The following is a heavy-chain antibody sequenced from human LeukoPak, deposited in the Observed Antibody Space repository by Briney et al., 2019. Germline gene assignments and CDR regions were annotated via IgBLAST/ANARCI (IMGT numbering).Heavy chain of an antibody. V-gene: IGHV3-74*01. CDR3: AGHGSNGY. J-gene: IGHJ4*02. CDR2: INGDGSST. D-gene: IGHD2-8*01. CDR1: GSTFRGYW. Sequence: GASLRLSCAASGSTFRGYWMHWVRHAPGKGLVWVSRINGDGSSTNYADSVRGRFTISRDNAKNTLYLQMNSLRAEDTAVYYCAGHGSNGYWGQGTPVTVSS.